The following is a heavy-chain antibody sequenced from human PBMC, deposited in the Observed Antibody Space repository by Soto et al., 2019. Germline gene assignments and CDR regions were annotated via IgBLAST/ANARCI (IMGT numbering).Heavy chain of an antibody. J-gene: IGHJ4*02. CDR3: AREDGVLN. CDR1: GGSFSGYY. D-gene: IGHD1-1*01. V-gene: IGHV4-34*01. Sequence: QVQLQQWGAGLLKPSETLSLTCAVYGGSFSGYYWSWIRQPPGKGLEWIGEINHSGSTNYNPPLKIRVTISVDTSKNQFSLKLSSLTAADTAVYYCAREDGVLNWGQGTLVTVSS. CDR2: INHSGST.